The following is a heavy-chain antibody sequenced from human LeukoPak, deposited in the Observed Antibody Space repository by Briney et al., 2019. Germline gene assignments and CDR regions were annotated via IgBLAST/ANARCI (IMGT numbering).Heavy chain of an antibody. CDR1: GYTFTSYW. Sequence: GESLKISCEGSGYTFTSYWIGWVRQMPGKGLEWMGIIYPGDSDTRYSPSFQGQVTISADKSISTAYLQWSSLKASDTAIYYCARQGRHGGDPSYYYYGMDAWGQGTTVTVSS. J-gene: IGHJ6*02. V-gene: IGHV5-51*01. CDR3: ARQGRHGGDPSYYYYGMDA. D-gene: IGHD2-21*02. CDR2: IYPGDSDT.